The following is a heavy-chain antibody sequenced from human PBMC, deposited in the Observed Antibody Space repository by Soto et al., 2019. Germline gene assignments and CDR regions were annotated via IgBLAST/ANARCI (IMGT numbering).Heavy chain of an antibody. CDR2: IDPGDSYT. D-gene: IGHD4-17*01. J-gene: IGHJ4*02. CDR1: GYSFTSYW. Sequence: GESLKISCKGSGYSFTSYWISWVRQMPGKGLEWMGRIDPGDSYTRYSPSFQGQVTISADKSISTAYLQWSSLKASDTAMYYCARRPHGDWTFDYWGQGTLVTVS. CDR3: ARRPHGDWTFDY. V-gene: IGHV5-51*01.